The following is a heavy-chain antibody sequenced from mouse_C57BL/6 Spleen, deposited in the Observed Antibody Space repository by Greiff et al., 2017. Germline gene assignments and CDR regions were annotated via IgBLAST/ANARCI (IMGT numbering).Heavy chain of an antibody. Sequence: VQLQQSVAELVRPGASVKLSCTASGFNIKNSYMHWVKQRPEQGLEWIGRLAPANGNTKYAPKFPGKAPLTADPSSNTAYPQLSSLTSGDTAVYSCALGFISYGSRWYVDVWGTGTTVTVSS. CDR2: LAPANGNT. J-gene: IGHJ1*03. V-gene: IGHV14-3*01. CDR1: GFNIKNSY. CDR3: ALGFISYGSRWYVDV. D-gene: IGHD1-1*01.